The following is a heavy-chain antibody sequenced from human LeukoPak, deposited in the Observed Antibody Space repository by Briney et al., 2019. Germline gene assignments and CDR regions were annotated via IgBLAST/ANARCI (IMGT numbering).Heavy chain of an antibody. Sequence: GASVKVSCKASGYTFTGYYMHWVRQAPGQGLEWMGWINPNSGGTNYAQKFQGRVTMTRDTSISTGYMELSRLRSDDTAVYSCARAGDGLTANNKFFQHWGQGTLVTVSS. J-gene: IGHJ1*01. CDR1: GYTFTGYY. CDR3: ARAGDGLTANNKFFQH. CDR2: INPNSGGT. V-gene: IGHV1-2*02. D-gene: IGHD1-26*01.